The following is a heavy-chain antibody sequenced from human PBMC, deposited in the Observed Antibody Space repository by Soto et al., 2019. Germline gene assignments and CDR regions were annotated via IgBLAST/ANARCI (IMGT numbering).Heavy chain of an antibody. CDR3: ARAPGYCSSTSCLSHTPRYSSSWYGPFGY. CDR2: IIPIFGTA. J-gene: IGHJ4*02. V-gene: IGHV1-69*13. CDR1: GGTFSSYA. D-gene: IGHD2-2*01. Sequence: SVKVSCKASGGTFSSYAISWVRQAPGQGLEWMGGIIPIFGTANYAQKFQGRVTITADESTSTAYMELSSLRSEDTAVYYCARAPGYCSSTSCLSHTPRYSSSWYGPFGYWGQGNLVTVSS.